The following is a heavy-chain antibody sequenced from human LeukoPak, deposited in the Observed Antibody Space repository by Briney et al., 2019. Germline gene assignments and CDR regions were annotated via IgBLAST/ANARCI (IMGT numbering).Heavy chain of an antibody. V-gene: IGHV4-59*01. Sequence: TPSETLSLTCTVSGGSISSYYWSWIRQPPGKGLEWIGYIYYSGSTNYNPSLKSRVTISVDTSKNQFSLKLSSVTAADTAVYYCARYFYGDATQVDYWGQGTLVTVSS. J-gene: IGHJ4*02. D-gene: IGHD4-17*01. CDR1: GGSISSYY. CDR2: IYYSGST. CDR3: ARYFYGDATQVDY.